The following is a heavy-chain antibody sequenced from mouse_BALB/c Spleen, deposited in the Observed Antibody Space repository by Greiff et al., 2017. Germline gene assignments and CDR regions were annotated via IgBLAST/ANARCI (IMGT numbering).Heavy chain of an antibody. CDR1: GYTFTSYY. J-gene: IGHJ3*01. V-gene: IGHV1S81*02. Sequence: QVQLQQSGAELMKPGASVKLSCKASGYTFTSYYMYWVKQRPGQGLEWIGEINPSNGGTNFNEKFKSKATLTVDKSSSTAYMQLSSLTSEDSAVYYCTRDYDYDDTWFAYWGQGTLVTVSA. D-gene: IGHD2-4*01. CDR3: TRDYDYDDTWFAY. CDR2: INPSNGGT.